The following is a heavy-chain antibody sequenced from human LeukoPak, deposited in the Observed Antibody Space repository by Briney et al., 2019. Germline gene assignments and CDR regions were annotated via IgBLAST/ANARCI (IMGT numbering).Heavy chain of an antibody. V-gene: IGHV4-39*01. CDR1: GGSISSSSYY. D-gene: IGHD1-26*01. Sequence: SETLSLTCTVSGGSISSSSYYWGWIRQPPGKGLEWIGSIYYSGSTYYNPSLKSRVTISVDTSKNQFSLKLSSVTAADTAVYYCARLSKLGGSYWGPMRDVWGQGTTVTVSS. J-gene: IGHJ6*02. CDR2: IYYSGST. CDR3: ARLSKLGGSYWGPMRDV.